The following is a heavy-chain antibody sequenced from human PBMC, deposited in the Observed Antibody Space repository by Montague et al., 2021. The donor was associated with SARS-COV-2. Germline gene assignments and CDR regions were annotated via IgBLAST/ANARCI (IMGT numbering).Heavy chain of an antibody. CDR2: ITGSGSSI. J-gene: IGHJ5*02. CDR3: ARVDANWVWSGYTNWFDP. Sequence: SLRLSCAASGFTFSRYAMSWVRQAPGKGLEWVSYITGSGSSIHYADSVKGRFTISRDNAKNSLYLQMNSLRAEDTAVYYCARVDANWVWSGYTNWFDPWGQGTQVTVSS. V-gene: IGHV3-48*03. D-gene: IGHD3-3*01. CDR1: GFTFSRYA.